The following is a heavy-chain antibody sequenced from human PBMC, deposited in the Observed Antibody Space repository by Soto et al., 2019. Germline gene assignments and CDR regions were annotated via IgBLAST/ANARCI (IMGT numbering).Heavy chain of an antibody. V-gene: IGHV3-33*01. CDR1: GFTFSSYG. Sequence: PGGSLRLSCAASGFTFSSYGMHWVRRAPGKGLEWVAVIWHDGSKKYYADSMKGRFTISRDNSKNTMFLQMNSLRGEDTAVYYCVRDTVAYCGGDCYPFDSWGQGTQVTVSS. CDR3: VRDTVAYCGGDCYPFDS. CDR2: IWHDGSKK. D-gene: IGHD2-21*02. J-gene: IGHJ4*02.